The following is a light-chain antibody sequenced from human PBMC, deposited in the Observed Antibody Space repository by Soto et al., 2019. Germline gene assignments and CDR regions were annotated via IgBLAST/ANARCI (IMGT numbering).Light chain of an antibody. CDR2: EVS. CDR1: SSDVGGYNY. CDR3: SSYAGSNFVV. J-gene: IGLJ2*01. V-gene: IGLV2-8*01. Sequence: QSALTQPPSASGSPGQSVTISCTGTSSDVGGYNYVSWYQQHPGKAPKFMIYEVSKRPSGVPDRVSGSKSGNTASLTVSGLQAEDEADYYCSSYAGSNFVVFGGGTKLTVL.